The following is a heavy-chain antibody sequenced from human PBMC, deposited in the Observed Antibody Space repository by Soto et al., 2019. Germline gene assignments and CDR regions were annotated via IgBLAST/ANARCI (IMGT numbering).Heavy chain of an antibody. Sequence: PXVCLRLSCAACGFSFTNYCMTWVGQAPGRGLEWVANIKKDGSEKHYVDSVKGRFTISRDNAKNSLYLQINSLRAEDTAVYYSAREIWGPEYWGQGTRVTVSS. J-gene: IGHJ4*02. CDR1: GFSFTNYC. V-gene: IGHV3-7*03. D-gene: IGHD7-27*01. CDR3: AREIWGPEY. CDR2: IKKDGSEK.